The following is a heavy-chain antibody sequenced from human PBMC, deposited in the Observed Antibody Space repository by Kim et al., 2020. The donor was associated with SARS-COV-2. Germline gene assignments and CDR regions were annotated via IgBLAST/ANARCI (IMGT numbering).Heavy chain of an antibody. CDR3: ASEYQPLLMGLGY. D-gene: IGHD2-2*01. CDR2: IDPSDSYT. V-gene: IGHV5-10-1*01. Sequence: GESLKISCKGSGYSFTSYWISWVRQMPGKGLEWMGRIDPSDSYTNYSPSFQGHVTISADKSISTAYLQWSSLKASDTAMYYCASEYQPLLMGLGYWGQGTLVTVSS. J-gene: IGHJ4*02. CDR1: GYSFTSYW.